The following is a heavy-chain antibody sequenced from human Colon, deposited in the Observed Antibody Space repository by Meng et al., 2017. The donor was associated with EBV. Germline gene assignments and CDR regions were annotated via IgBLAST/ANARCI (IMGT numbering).Heavy chain of an antibody. D-gene: IGHD5-18*01. Sequence: QVHLEELGPGLVKPSETLSLTFAVSGGSISSVYWWTWVRQSPGKGLEWIGEIYHSGSTNYNPSLKSRVTISVDKSKNQFSLKLTSVTAADTAVYYCARGGYYSFDYWGQRTLVTVSS. J-gene: IGHJ4*02. V-gene: IGHV4-4*02. CDR3: ARGGYYSFDY. CDR1: GGSISSVYW. CDR2: IYHSGST.